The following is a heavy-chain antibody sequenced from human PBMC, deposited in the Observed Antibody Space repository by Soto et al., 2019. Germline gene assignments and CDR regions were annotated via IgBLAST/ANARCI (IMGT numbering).Heavy chain of an antibody. CDR1: GYSISSGYY. J-gene: IGHJ5*02. CDR2: IYHSGST. D-gene: IGHD3-3*01. V-gene: IGHV4-38-2*01. Sequence: PSETLSLTCAVSGYSISSGYYWGWIRQPPGKGLEWIGSIYHSGSTYYNPSLKSRVTISVDTSKNQFSLKPSSVTAADTAVYYCARGLYYDFWSGYYPFDPWGQGTLVTVSS. CDR3: ARGLYYDFWSGYYPFDP.